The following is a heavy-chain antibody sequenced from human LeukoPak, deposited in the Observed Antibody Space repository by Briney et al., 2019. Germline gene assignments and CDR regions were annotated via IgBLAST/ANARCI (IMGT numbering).Heavy chain of an antibody. D-gene: IGHD6-19*01. CDR2: IYGGGST. Sequence: GGSLRLSCAASGFTVSSNYMSWVRQAPGKGPEWVSVIYGGGSTYYADSVKGRFTISRDNSKNTLYLQMNSLRTEDTAVYYCARPTSGWSALDYWGQGTLVTVSS. J-gene: IGHJ4*02. V-gene: IGHV3-66*02. CDR1: GFTVSSNY. CDR3: ARPTSGWSALDY.